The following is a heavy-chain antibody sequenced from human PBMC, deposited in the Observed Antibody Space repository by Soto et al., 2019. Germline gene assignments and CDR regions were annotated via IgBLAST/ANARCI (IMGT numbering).Heavy chain of an antibody. CDR3: ARERASGWYPSDFDY. D-gene: IGHD6-19*01. Sequence: TLSLTCSVYGGSFSDYYWSWIRQPPGKGLEWIGYIYYSGSTNYNPSLKSRVTISVDTSKNQFSLKLSSVTAADTAVYYCARERASGWYPSDFDYWGQGTLVTVSS. CDR1: GGSFSDYY. V-gene: IGHV4-59*01. J-gene: IGHJ4*02. CDR2: IYYSGST.